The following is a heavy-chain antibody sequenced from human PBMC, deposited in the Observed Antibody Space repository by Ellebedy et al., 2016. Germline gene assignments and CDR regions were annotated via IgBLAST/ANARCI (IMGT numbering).Heavy chain of an antibody. CDR2: ISNDGNDE. V-gene: IGHV3-30*03. CDR1: GFTFSRFD. J-gene: IGHJ6*02. CDR3: ARVRSPDYSTNYDLDV. D-gene: IGHD3-22*01. Sequence: GGSLRLSXAASGFTFSRFDIHWVRQAPGKGLEWVAAISNDGNDENYGASVKGRFSISRDNSKNRVYLQMSSLRVEDTAVYSCARVRSPDYSTNYDLDVWGQGTTVTVSS.